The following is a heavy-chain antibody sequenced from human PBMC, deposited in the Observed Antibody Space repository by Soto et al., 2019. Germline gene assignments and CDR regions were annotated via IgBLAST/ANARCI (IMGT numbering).Heavy chain of an antibody. J-gene: IGHJ4*02. Sequence: EVQLLESGGGLVQPGGSLRLSCAASGFTFSSYAMSWVRQAPGKGLEWVSAISGSGGSTYYADSEKGRFTISRDNSKNTLYLQMNSLRAEDTAVYYCAKGLAIVVVAATFDYWGQGTLVTVSS. V-gene: IGHV3-23*01. CDR3: AKGLAIVVVAATFDY. CDR2: ISGSGGST. D-gene: IGHD2-15*01. CDR1: GFTFSSYA.